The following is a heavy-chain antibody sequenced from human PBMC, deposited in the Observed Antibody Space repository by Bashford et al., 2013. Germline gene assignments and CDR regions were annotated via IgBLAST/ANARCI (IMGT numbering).Heavy chain of an antibody. V-gene: IGHV3-21*06. J-gene: IGHJ5*02. CDR2: VSSNSYYI. CDR3: AREAAGGSSAADWFDP. Sequence: VRQAPGKGLEWVSSVSSNSYYIYYADSLRGRFTISRDNAKNSLYLQMNSLRAEDTAVYYCAREAAGGSSAADWFDPWGQGTLVTVSS. D-gene: IGHD6-6*01.